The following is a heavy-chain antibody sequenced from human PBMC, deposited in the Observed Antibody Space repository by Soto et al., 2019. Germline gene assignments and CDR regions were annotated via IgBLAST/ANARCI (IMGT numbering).Heavy chain of an antibody. V-gene: IGHV1-69*13. CDR2: IIPIFGTP. CDR3: ARSSPQQLVKGGYYYYGMDV. J-gene: IGHJ6*02. D-gene: IGHD6-13*01. Sequence: SVKVSCKASGGTSSSYAISWVRQAPGQGLEWMGGIIPIFGTPNYAQKFQGRVTITADESTSTAYMDLSSLRSEDTAVYYCARSSPQQLVKGGYYYYGMDVWGQGTTVTVS. CDR1: GGTSSSYA.